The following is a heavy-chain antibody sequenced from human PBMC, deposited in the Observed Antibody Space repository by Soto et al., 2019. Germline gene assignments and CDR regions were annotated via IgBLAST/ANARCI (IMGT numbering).Heavy chain of an antibody. CDR3: VREEASGSSGLTYHYYYNGMDV. D-gene: IGHD3-10*01. CDR1: GFTFSRYN. V-gene: IGHV3-48*02. CDR2: VTTSGDTM. J-gene: IGHJ6*02. Sequence: SLRLSCVASGFTFSRYNMHWVRQAPGKGLEWVAYVTTSGDTMFYADSVEGRFAISRDVAKNSVHLQTNSLGDEDTAVYYCVREEASGSSGLTYHYYYNGMDVWGQGTTVTVSS.